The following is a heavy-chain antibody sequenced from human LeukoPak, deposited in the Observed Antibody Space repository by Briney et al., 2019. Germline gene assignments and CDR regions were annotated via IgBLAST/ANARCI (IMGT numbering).Heavy chain of an antibody. CDR3: ASVLRGEGHWVPEGFFDY. V-gene: IGHV3-53*01. Sequence: GGSLRLSCAASGFTVSNDYMSWVRQAPGKGLEWVSVIYSGGRTYYADSVKGRPTISRDSSKNTLYLQMNSLRAEDTAVYYCASVLRGEGHWVPEGFFDYWGQGNLVTVSS. D-gene: IGHD2-21*01. CDR2: IYSGGRT. CDR1: GFTVSNDY. J-gene: IGHJ4*02.